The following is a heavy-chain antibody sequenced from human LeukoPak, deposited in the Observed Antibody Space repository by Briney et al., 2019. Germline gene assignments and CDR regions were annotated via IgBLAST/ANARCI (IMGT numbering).Heavy chain of an antibody. Sequence: QSGGSLRLSCAASGFTFSSYGMHWVRQAPGKGLEWVAVIWYDGSNKYYADSVKGRFTISRDNSKNTLYLQMNSLRAEDTAVYYCARDFLRGYSYADYYYGMDVWGQGTTVTVSS. D-gene: IGHD5-18*01. CDR2: IWYDGSNK. V-gene: IGHV3-33*01. J-gene: IGHJ6*02. CDR1: GFTFSSYG. CDR3: ARDFLRGYSYADYYYGMDV.